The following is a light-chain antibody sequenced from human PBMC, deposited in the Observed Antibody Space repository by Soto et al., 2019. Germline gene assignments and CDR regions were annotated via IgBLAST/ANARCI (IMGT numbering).Light chain of an antibody. J-gene: IGKJ4*01. CDR2: AAS. CDR3: QQYYSYPPS. V-gene: IGKV1-8*01. CDR1: QGISSY. Sequence: IRMTQSPSSLSASTGDRVTITCRASQGISSYLAWYQQKPGKAPKLLIYAASTLQSEVPSRFSGSGSGTDFTLTISCLQSEDFATYYCQQYYSYPPSFGGGTKVDIK.